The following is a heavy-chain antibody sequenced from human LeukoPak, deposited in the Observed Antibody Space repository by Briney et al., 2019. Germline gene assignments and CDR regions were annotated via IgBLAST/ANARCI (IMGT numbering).Heavy chain of an antibody. D-gene: IGHD6-13*01. CDR2: IYYSGST. CDR3: ARAQQLPYYGMDV. CDR1: GGSISSYY. Sequence: NASETLSLTCTVSGGSISSYYLSWIRQPPGKGLEWIGYIYYSGSTNYNPSLKSRVTISVDTSKNQFSLKLSSVTAADTAVYYCARAQQLPYYGMDVWGQGTTVTVSS. J-gene: IGHJ6*02. V-gene: IGHV4-59*01.